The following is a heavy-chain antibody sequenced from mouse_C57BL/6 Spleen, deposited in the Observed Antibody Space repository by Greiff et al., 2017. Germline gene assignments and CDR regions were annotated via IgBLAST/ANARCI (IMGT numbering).Heavy chain of an antibody. V-gene: IGHV1-76*01. J-gene: IGHJ4*01. CDR1: GYTFTDYY. CDR2: IYPGSGNT. CDR3: ARITTVVATGYYAMDY. D-gene: IGHD1-1*01. Sequence: VQLVESGAELVRPGASVKLSCKASGYTFTDYYINWVKQRPGQGLEWIARIYPGSGNTYYNEKFKGKATLTAEKSSSTAYMQLSSLTSEDSAVYFCARITTVVATGYYAMDYWGQGTSVTVSS.